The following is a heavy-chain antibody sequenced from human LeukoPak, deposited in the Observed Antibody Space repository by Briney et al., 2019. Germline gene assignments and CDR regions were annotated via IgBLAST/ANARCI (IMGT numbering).Heavy chain of an antibody. V-gene: IGHV3-21*05. D-gene: IGHD1-26*01. CDR2: ISSSGRSI. CDR1: GFTFSSYS. CDR3: GREIPSGSYAPDY. Sequence: PGGSLRLSCAASGFTFSSYSMNWVRQAPGKGMEWVSYISSSGRSILYADSVKGRFTVSRDNAKNSLYLQMNNLRAEDTAVYYCGREIPSGSYAPDYWGQGILVSVSS. J-gene: IGHJ4*02.